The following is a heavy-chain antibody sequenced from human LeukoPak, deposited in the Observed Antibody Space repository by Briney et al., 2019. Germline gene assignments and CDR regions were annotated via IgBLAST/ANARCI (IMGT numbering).Heavy chain of an antibody. CDR3: ARLYYYGSGSYYKGNWFDP. J-gene: IGHJ5*02. CDR2: ISSSSSYI. V-gene: IGHV3-21*01. D-gene: IGHD3-10*01. CDR1: RFTFSSYS. Sequence: GGSLRLSCAASRFTFSSYSMNWVRQAPGKGLEWVSSISSSSSYIYYADSVKGRFTISRDNAKNSLYLQMNSLRAEDTAVYYCARLYYYGSGSYYKGNWFDPWGQGTLVTVSS.